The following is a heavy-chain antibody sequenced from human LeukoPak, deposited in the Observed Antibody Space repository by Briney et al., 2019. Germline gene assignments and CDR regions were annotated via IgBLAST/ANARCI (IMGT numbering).Heavy chain of an antibody. Sequence: ASVKVSCKASGYTFTGYYMHWVRQAPRQGLEWMGWINPKSGGTNYAQKFQGRVTMTRDTSISTAYMELSRPRSDDTAVYYCARAPTMDTATGIDYWGQGTLVTVSS. CDR1: GYTFTGYY. V-gene: IGHV1-2*02. D-gene: IGHD5-18*01. J-gene: IGHJ4*02. CDR2: INPKSGGT. CDR3: ARAPTMDTATGIDY.